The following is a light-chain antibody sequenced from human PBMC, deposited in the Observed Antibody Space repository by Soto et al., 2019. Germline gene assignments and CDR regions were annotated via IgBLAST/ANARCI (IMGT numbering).Light chain of an antibody. CDR3: QQYYSSPTWT. Sequence: EIVLTQSPGTLSLSPGDRATLSCRASQSLSSTYLAWYQQKPGQAPRLLIYGTSSRATGIPDRFSGSGSGTDFTLTISSLQAEDVAVYHCQQYYSSPTWTFGQGTKVDIK. CDR2: GTS. CDR1: QSLSSTY. V-gene: IGKV3-20*01. J-gene: IGKJ1*01.